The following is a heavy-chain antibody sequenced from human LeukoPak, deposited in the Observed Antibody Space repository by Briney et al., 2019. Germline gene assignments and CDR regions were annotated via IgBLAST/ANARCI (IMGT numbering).Heavy chain of an antibody. D-gene: IGHD1-26*01. CDR3: ARDSLVGSTTPVFDY. V-gene: IGHV3-21*04. CDR2: IDSTSTYI. CDR1: RFTFSTYS. Sequence: GGSLRLSCAASRFTFSTYSMNWVRQAPGKGLEWVSSIDSTSTYIYYADSVKGRFTISRDNAKNSLYLQMYSLRAEDTAVYYCARDSLVGSTTPVFDYWGQGTLVTVSS. J-gene: IGHJ4*02.